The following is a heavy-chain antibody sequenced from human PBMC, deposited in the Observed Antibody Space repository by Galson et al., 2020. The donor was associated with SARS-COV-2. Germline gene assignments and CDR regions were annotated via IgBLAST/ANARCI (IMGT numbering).Heavy chain of an antibody. CDR1: GYTFTSYA. V-gene: IGHV7-4-1*02. CDR3: ATIYGSGSYYIGAFDI. CDR2: INTNTGNP. D-gene: IGHD3-10*01. J-gene: IGHJ3*02. Sequence: KVSCKASGYTFTSYAMNWVRQAPGQGLEWMGWINTNTGNPTYAQGFTGRFVFSLDTSVSTAYLQISSLKAEDTAVYYCATIYGSGSYYIGAFDIWGQGTMFTVSS.